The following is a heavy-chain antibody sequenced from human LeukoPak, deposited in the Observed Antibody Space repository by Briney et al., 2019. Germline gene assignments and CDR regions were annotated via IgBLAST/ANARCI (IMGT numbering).Heavy chain of an antibody. D-gene: IGHD3-10*01. V-gene: IGHV3-23*01. CDR1: GFTFSTHA. J-gene: IGHJ2*01. CDR3: AKDGYYSSANHFARLHFDL. CDR2: ISGDVQTT. Sequence: GGSLRLSCEASGFTFSTHAMNWIRQTPGKGLEWLSVISGDVQTTTYASSVKGRLTISRDNSKNTLYLEMNSLRVEDTAIYYCAKDGYYSSANHFARLHFDLWGRGTRVTVSS.